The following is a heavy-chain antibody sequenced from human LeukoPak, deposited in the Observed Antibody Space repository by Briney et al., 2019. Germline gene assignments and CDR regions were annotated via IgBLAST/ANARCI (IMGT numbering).Heavy chain of an antibody. CDR1: GYTFIDYA. D-gene: IGHD3-22*01. CDR3: ASCNDSSGYFAY. J-gene: IGHJ4*02. CDR2: VNTNTGNP. V-gene: IGHV7-4-1*02. Sequence: GASVKVSCKPSGYTFIDYAINWVRQAPGQGLEYMGWVNTNTGNPTYAQGFTGRFVFSSDSSVSTAYLQITSLKADDSAIYFCASCNDSSGYFAYWGQGTLVTVSS.